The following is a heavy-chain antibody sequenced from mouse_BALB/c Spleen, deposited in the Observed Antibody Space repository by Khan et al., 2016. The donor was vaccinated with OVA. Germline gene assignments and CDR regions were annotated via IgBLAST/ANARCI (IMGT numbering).Heavy chain of an antibody. CDR3: VRDGAYYRSDGWFAY. V-gene: IGHV1-4*01. J-gene: IGHJ3*01. D-gene: IGHD2-14*01. Sequence: QVQLQQSGAELARPGASVKMSCKASGYTFTSYTIHWIEQRPGQGLEWIGYINPSNGYTNYNQKFKDKATLTADKSSTTAYMQLSSLTSDDSAVYNGVRDGAYYRSDGWFAYWGQGTLVTVSA. CDR1: GYTFTSYT. CDR2: INPSNGYT.